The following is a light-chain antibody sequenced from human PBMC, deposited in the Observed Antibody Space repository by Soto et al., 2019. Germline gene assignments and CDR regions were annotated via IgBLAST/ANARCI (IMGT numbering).Light chain of an antibody. Sequence: IQLTQSPSFLSASVGNTVTITSRASQSISSYLAWYQQKPGKAPNLLISTASTMQSGVPSRFSGSGSGTEFTLTISSLQPEDFAVYCCQQYGSSPRTFGQGTKVDIK. CDR1: QSISSY. CDR2: TAS. J-gene: IGKJ1*01. CDR3: QQYGSSPRT. V-gene: IGKV1-9*01.